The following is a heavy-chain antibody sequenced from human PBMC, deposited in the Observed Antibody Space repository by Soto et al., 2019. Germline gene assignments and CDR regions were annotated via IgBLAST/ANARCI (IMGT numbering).Heavy chain of an antibody. V-gene: IGHV4-4*02. CDR1: EGTSGSLDG. Sequence: AVSEGTSGSLDGRRSINKPPGEGLEWIGEIYHSGSTNYNPSLKSRVTISVDKSKNQFSLKLSSVTAADTAVYYCARSGTTPDNWFDPWGQGTQVTVSS. CDR3: ARSGTTPDNWFDP. CDR2: IYHSGST. D-gene: IGHD1-1*01. J-gene: IGHJ5*02.